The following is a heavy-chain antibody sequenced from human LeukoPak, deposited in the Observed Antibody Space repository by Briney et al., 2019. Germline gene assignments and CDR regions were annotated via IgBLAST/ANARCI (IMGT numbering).Heavy chain of an antibody. J-gene: IGHJ4*02. D-gene: IGHD3-10*01. V-gene: IGHV3-30*04. Sequence: GRSLRLSCAASGFTFSSYAMHWVGQAPGKGLEWVAVISYDGSNKYYADSVKGRFTISRDNSKNTLYLQMNSLRAEDTAVYYCAREDPYGSGSYFDYWGQGTLVTVSS. CDR2: ISYDGSNK. CDR3: AREDPYGSGSYFDY. CDR1: GFTFSSYA.